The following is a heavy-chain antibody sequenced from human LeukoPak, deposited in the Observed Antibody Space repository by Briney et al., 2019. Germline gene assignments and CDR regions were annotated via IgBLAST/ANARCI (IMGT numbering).Heavy chain of an antibody. J-gene: IGHJ6*02. CDR1: GYTLTELS. Sequence: ASVKASCKVSGYTLTELSMHWVRQAPGKGLEWMGGFDPEDGETIYAQKFQGRVTMTEDTSTDTAYMELSSLRSEDTAAYYCATPLPRITIFGVANYYYYGMDVWGQGTTVTVSS. V-gene: IGHV1-24*01. CDR2: FDPEDGET. CDR3: ATPLPRITIFGVANYYYYGMDV. D-gene: IGHD3-3*01.